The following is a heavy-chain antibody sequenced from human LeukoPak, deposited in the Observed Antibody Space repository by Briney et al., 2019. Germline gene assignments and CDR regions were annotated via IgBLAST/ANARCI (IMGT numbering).Heavy chain of an antibody. CDR2: IYYSGST. V-gene: IGHV4-31*03. D-gene: IGHD5-18*01. CDR1: GGSISSGGYY. J-gene: IGHJ4*02. Sequence: PQTLSLTCTVSGGSISSGGYYWSWIRQHPGKGLEWIGYIYYSGSTYYNPSLKSRVTISVDTSKNQFSLKLSSVTAADTAVYYCARRGYSYGSYYFDYWGQGTLVTVSS. CDR3: ARRGYSYGSYYFDY.